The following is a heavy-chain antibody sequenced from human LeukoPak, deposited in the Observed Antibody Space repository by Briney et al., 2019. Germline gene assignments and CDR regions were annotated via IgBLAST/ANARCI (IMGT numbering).Heavy chain of an antibody. J-gene: IGHJ5*02. V-gene: IGHV1-69*04. Sequence: SVKVSCKASGGTFSSYAISWVRQAPGQGLEWMGRIIPILGIANYAQKFEGRVTITADKSTSTAYMELSSLRSEDTAVYYCALLPGYSSSWYSNWFDPWGQGALVTVSS. CDR1: GGTFSSYA. D-gene: IGHD6-13*01. CDR2: IIPILGIA. CDR3: ALLPGYSSSWYSNWFDP.